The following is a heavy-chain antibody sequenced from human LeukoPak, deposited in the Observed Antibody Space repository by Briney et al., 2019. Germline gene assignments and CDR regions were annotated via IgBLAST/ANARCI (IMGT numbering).Heavy chain of an antibody. CDR1: GFIFSSYS. CDR3: ARITGNLDY. D-gene: IGHD3-16*01. CDR2: ISSSSSTI. Sequence: GGSLRLSCTASGFIFSSYSMNWVRQAPGKGLEWVSYISSSSSTIYYADSVKGRFTISRDNAKNSLYLQMNSLRAEDTAVYYCARITGNLDYWGQGTLVTVSS. V-gene: IGHV3-48*01. J-gene: IGHJ4*02.